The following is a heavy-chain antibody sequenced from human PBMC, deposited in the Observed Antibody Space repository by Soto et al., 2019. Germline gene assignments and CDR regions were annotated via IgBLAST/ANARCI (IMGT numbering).Heavy chain of an antibody. CDR2: INPNSGGT. Sequence: ASVKVSCKASGYTFTDYYMHWVRQAPGQGPEWMGWINPNSGGTNYAQKFQGRVTMTRDTSISTAYMELSRLRSDDTAVYYCARKLELRGSYYYYYDMDVWGQGTTVTSP. CDR1: GYTFTDYY. CDR3: ARKLELRGSYYYYYDMDV. J-gene: IGHJ6*02. V-gene: IGHV1-2*02. D-gene: IGHD1-7*01.